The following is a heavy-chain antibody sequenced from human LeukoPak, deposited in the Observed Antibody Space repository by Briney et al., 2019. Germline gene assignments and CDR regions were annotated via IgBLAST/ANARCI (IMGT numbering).Heavy chain of an antibody. D-gene: IGHD3-3*01. J-gene: IGHJ3*02. V-gene: IGHV3-23*01. CDR1: GFTFSSYA. CDR2: ISGSGGST. CDR3: ARVWDYDFWSGYKGIAFDI. Sequence: PGGSLRLSCAASGFTFSSYAMSWVRQAPGKGLEWVSAISGSGGSTYYADSVKGRFTISRDNSKNTLYLQMNSLRAEDTAVYYCARVWDYDFWSGYKGIAFDIWGQGTMVTVSS.